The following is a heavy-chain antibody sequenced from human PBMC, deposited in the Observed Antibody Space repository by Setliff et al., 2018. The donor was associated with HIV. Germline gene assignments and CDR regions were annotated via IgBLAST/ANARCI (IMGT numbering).Heavy chain of an antibody. CDR1: GFTFSSYG. Sequence: GGSLRLSCAASGFTFSSYGMHWVRQAPGKGLEWVAVIWYDGSNKYYADSVKGRFTISRDNSKNTLYLQMNSLRAEDTAVYYCAKLLPAADMAREIDSWGQGTLVTVSS. CDR3: AKLLPAADMAREIDS. V-gene: IGHV3-33*06. CDR2: IWYDGSNK. D-gene: IGHD2-2*01. J-gene: IGHJ4*02.